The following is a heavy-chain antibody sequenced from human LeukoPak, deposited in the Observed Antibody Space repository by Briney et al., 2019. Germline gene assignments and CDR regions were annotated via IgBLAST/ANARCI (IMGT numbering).Heavy chain of an antibody. V-gene: IGHV4-34*01. J-gene: IGHJ3*02. CDR3: ARDHYYDSSGYSYRLRLTDAFYI. CDR2: INHSGST. CDR1: GASVSGYC. D-gene: IGHD3-22*01. Sequence: PSETLSPTCAVYGASVSGYCWSWIRQPPGKGLEWIGEINHSGSTNYNPSLKSRVTISVDTSKNQFSLKLSSVTAADTAVYYCARDHYYDSSGYSYRLRLTDAFYIWGQGRIVTVSS.